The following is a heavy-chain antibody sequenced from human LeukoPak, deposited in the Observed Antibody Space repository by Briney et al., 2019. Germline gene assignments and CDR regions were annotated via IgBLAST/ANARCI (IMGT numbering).Heavy chain of an antibody. CDR3: ARGSIAAAGTRQNWFDP. J-gene: IGHJ5*02. V-gene: IGHV3-33*01. CDR1: GFTFSSYG. CDR2: IWYDGSNK. D-gene: IGHD6-13*01. Sequence: PGGSLRLSCAASGFTFSSYGMHWVRQAPGKGLEWVAVIWYDGSNKYYADSVKGRFTISRDNSKNTLYLQMNSLRAEDTAVYYCARGSIAAAGTRQNWFDPWGQGTLVTVSS.